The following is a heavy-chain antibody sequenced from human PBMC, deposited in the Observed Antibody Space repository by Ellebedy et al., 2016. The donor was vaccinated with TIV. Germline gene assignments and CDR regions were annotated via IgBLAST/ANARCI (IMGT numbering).Heavy chain of an antibody. CDR3: ARGDSSNWYHTTLDY. CDR2: IIPILGIT. D-gene: IGHD6-13*01. V-gene: IGHV1-69*10. CDR1: GGTFSTHA. J-gene: IGHJ4*02. Sequence: SVKVSCKASGGTFSTHAISWVRQAPGQGLEWMGGIIPILGITNYAQKFLGRVTITADISTSTAYMELSSLRSEDTAMYYCARGDSSNWYHTTLDYWGQGSLVTVSS.